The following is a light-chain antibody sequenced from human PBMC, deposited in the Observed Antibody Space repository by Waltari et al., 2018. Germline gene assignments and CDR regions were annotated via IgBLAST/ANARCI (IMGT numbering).Light chain of an antibody. CDR2: EVT. Sequence: QSALTQPPSASGSPGQSVTIPCTGTSSDVGTYNYLSWYHQHPGNAPKLMIYEVTKRPSGVPDRFSGSKSGNTASLTVSGLQAEDEADYYCSSYAGSNNLLFGGGTKLTVL. V-gene: IGLV2-8*01. CDR1: SSDVGTYNY. CDR3: SSYAGSNNLL. J-gene: IGLJ2*01.